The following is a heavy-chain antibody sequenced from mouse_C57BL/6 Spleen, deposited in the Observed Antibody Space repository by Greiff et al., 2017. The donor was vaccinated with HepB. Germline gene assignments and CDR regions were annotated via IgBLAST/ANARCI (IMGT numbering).Heavy chain of an antibody. CDR1: GFNIKDYY. Sequence: DVKLVESGAELVRPGASVKLSCTASGFNIKDYYMHWVKQRPEQGLEWIGRIDPEDGDTEYAPKFQGKATMTADTSSNTAYLQLSSLTSEDTAVYYCTSITTVVSPFAYWGQGTLVTVSA. V-gene: IGHV14-1*01. D-gene: IGHD1-1*01. CDR3: TSITTVVSPFAY. CDR2: IDPEDGDT. J-gene: IGHJ3*01.